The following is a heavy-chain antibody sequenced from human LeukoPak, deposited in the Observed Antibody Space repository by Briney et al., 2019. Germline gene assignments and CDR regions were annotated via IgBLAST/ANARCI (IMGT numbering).Heavy chain of an antibody. Sequence: ASVKVSLKASGYNFTDYYIHWVRQAPGQGLEWMGWINPKSGGTNYAQKFRGRVTMTRDTSISTAYMELSGLRSDDTAVYHCARDSGLGPTWHPFDHWGQGTPVTVSS. D-gene: IGHD1-26*01. CDR1: GYNFTDYY. CDR3: ARDSGLGPTWHPFDH. CDR2: INPKSGGT. J-gene: IGHJ4*02. V-gene: IGHV1-2*02.